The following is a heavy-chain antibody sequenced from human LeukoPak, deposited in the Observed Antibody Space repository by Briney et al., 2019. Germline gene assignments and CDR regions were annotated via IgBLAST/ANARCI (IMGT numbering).Heavy chain of an antibody. CDR3: ARVFEDVPQFDY. CDR1: GFTFSSYS. CDR2: ITASGTAM. Sequence: GGSLRLSCAASGFTFSSYSMNWVRQAPGKGLEWVSHITASGTAMFYADSVKGRFTISRDNAKNSLYLQMNSLRAEDTAVYYCARVFEDVPQFDYWGQGTLVTVSS. V-gene: IGHV3-48*01. D-gene: IGHD3-3*01. J-gene: IGHJ4*02.